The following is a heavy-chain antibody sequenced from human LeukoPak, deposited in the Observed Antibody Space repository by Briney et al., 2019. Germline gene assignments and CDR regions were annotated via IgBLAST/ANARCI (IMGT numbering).Heavy chain of an antibody. CDR2: TYYRSKLYN. J-gene: IGHJ5*02. Sequence: SQTLSLTCAISGDSVSSNSAAWNWIRQSPSRGLEWLGRTYYRSKLYNDYAVSVKSRITINPDTSKNQFSLQLNSVTPEDTAVYYCARLSRGGGDYYDFWSGNNWFDPWAREPWSPSPQ. D-gene: IGHD3-3*01. CDR1: GDSVSSNSAA. CDR3: ARLSRGGGDYYDFWSGNNWFDP. V-gene: IGHV6-1*01.